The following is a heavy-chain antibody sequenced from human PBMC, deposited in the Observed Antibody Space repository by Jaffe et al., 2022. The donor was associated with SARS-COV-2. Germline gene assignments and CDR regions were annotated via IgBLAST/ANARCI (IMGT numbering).Heavy chain of an antibody. D-gene: IGHD3-22*01. J-gene: IGHJ3*02. CDR1: GFTFSSYA. Sequence: EVQLLESGGGLVQPGGSLRLSCAASGFTFSSYAMSWVRQAPGKGLEWVSAISGSGGSTYYADSVKGRFTISRDNSKNTLYLQMNSLRAEDTAVYYCAKGAGGYYDSSGYGDAFDIWGQGTMVTVSS. V-gene: IGHV3-23*01. CDR3: AKGAGGYYDSSGYGDAFDI. CDR2: ISGSGGST.